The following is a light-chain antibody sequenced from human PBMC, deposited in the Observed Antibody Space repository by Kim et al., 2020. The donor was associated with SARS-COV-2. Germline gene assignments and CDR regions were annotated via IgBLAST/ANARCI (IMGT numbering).Light chain of an antibody. CDR2: QDS. Sequence: SYELTQPPSVYVSPGQTASITCSGDKLGDKYACWYQQKPGQSPVLVIYQDSKRPSGIPERFSGSNSGNTATLTISGTQAKNEADYYCQAEDSRTGGAVFG. CDR3: QAEDSRTGGAV. CDR1: KLGDKY. J-gene: IGLJ2*01. V-gene: IGLV3-1*01.